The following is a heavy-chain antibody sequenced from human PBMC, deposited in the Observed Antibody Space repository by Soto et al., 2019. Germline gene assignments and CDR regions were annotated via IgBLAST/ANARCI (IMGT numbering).Heavy chain of an antibody. D-gene: IGHD6-13*01. Sequence: QVPLVESGGGVVQPGRSLRLSCAASGFTFSSYGMHWVRQAPGKGLEWVAVISYDGSNKYYADSVKGRFTISRDNSKNTLYLQMNSLRAEDTAVYYCAKEYSGGGSGPAPFDYWGQGTLVTVSS. CDR1: GFTFSSYG. V-gene: IGHV3-30*18. CDR2: ISYDGSNK. J-gene: IGHJ4*02. CDR3: AKEYSGGGSGPAPFDY.